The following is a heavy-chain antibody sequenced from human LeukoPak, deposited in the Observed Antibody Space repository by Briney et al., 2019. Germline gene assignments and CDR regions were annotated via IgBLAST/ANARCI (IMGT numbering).Heavy chain of an antibody. V-gene: IGHV4-34*01. CDR1: GGSFSGYY. CDR2: INHSGST. Sequence: SETLSLTCAVYGGSFSGYYWSWIRQPPGKGLEWIGEINHSGSTNYNPSLKSRVTISVDTSKNQFSLKLSSVTAADTAVYYCAREDNWNDEYCYYMDVWGKGTTVTVSS. CDR3: AREDNWNDEYCYYMDV. J-gene: IGHJ6*03. D-gene: IGHD1-20*01.